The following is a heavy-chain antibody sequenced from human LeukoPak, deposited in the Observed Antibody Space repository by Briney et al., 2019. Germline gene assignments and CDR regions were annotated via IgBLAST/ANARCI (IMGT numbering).Heavy chain of an antibody. CDR1: GFTFSSYG. CDR3: ARDVSRSYYDFWSGNYYYYGMDV. CDR2: IWYDGSNK. V-gene: IGHV3-33*01. D-gene: IGHD3-3*01. J-gene: IGHJ6*02. Sequence: GGSLRLSCAASGFTFSSYGMHWVRQAPGKGLEWVAVIWYDGSNKYYADSVKGRFTISRDNSKNTLYLQMNSLRAEDTAVYYCARDVSRSYYDFWSGNYYYYGMDVWGQGTTVTVSS.